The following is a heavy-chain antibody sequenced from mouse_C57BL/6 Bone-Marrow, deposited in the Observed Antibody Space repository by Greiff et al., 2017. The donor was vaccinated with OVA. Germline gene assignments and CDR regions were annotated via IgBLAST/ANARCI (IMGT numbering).Heavy chain of an antibody. Sequence: EVQRVESGGGLVKPGGSLKLSCAASGFTFSSYTMSWVRQTPEKRLEWVATISGGGGNTYYPDSVKGRFTISRDNAKNTLYLQMSSLRSEDTALYYCASAYGNYWYFDVWGTGTTVTVSS. J-gene: IGHJ1*03. CDR1: GFTFSSYT. D-gene: IGHD2-10*02. V-gene: IGHV5-9*01. CDR3: ASAYGNYWYFDV. CDR2: ISGGGGNT.